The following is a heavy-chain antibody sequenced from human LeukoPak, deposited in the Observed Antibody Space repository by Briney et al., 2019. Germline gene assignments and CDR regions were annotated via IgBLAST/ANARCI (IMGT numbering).Heavy chain of an antibody. CDR1: GGSFSGYY. V-gene: IGHV4-34*01. D-gene: IGHD5-18*01. J-gene: IGHJ4*02. CDR2: INHSGST. Sequence: SETPSLTCAVYGGSFSGYYWSLIRQPPGKGLEWIGEINHSGSTNYNPSLKSRVTISVDTSKNQFSLKLSSVTAADTAVYYCARGSGYGGYWGQGTLVTVSS. CDR3: ARGSGYGGY.